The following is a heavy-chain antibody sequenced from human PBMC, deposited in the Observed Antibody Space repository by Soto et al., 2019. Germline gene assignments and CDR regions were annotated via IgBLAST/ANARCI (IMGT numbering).Heavy chain of an antibody. J-gene: IGHJ6*02. CDR1: SGPDRSHN. CDR2: VYYTGDT. Sequence: QVQLQQSGPRLVKPSETLSLTCTVSSGPDRSHNWGWIRQPPGRGLEWIGYVYYTGDTAYNPSLRCRVTIXPXPXXNHISLTLNSVTAADTAVYYCVSQGIDYLHGLVDVWGQGTTVSVSS. V-gene: IGHV4-59*08. D-gene: IGHD4-17*01. CDR3: VSQGIDYLHGLVDV.